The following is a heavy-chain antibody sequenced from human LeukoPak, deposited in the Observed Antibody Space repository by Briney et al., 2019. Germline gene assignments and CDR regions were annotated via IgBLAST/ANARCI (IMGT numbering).Heavy chain of an antibody. CDR2: ISAYNGNT. Sequence: ASVKVSCKASGYTFTSYGISWVRQAPGQGLEWRGWISAYNGNTNYAQKLQGRVTITTDPSTSTAYMALRGLSSDDTAVYYCARWDWNDSARDYWGQGTLVTVSS. CDR1: GYTFTSYG. V-gene: IGHV1-18*04. J-gene: IGHJ4*02. D-gene: IGHD1-1*01. CDR3: ARWDWNDSARDY.